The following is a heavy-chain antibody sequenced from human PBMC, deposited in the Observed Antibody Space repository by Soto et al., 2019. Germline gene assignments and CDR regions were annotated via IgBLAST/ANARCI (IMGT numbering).Heavy chain of an antibody. Sequence: EVQLVESGGGLVQPGGSLRLSCAASGFTFSSYWMSWVRQAPGKGLEWVANIKQDGSEKYYMDSVKGRFTISRDNAKNSLYLQMNSLRAEDTAVYYCARDQDDRLFDYWGQGTLVTVSS. J-gene: IGHJ4*02. CDR2: IKQDGSEK. V-gene: IGHV3-7*01. CDR3: ARDQDDRLFDY. D-gene: IGHD2-15*01. CDR1: GFTFSSYW.